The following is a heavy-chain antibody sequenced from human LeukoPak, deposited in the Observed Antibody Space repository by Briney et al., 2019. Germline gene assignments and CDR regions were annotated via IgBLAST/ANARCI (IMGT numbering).Heavy chain of an antibody. CDR3: AYSDHFDT. CDR2: IEQEGSEK. D-gene: IGHD4-17*01. CDR1: GFTFSSYW. Sequence: PGGSLRLSCAASGFTFSSYWMSWVRQAPGKGLEWVANIEQEGSEKNYVDSVKGRFTISRDNAKNTLYLQMNRLTGEDTAVYYCAYSDHFDTWGQGTLVTVSS. V-gene: IGHV3-7*02. J-gene: IGHJ4*02.